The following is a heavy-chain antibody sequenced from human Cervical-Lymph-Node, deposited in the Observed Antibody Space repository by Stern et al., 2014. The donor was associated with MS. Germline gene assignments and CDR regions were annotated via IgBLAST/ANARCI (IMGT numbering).Heavy chain of an antibody. Sequence: QLQLQESGPGLVKPSGTLSLTCAVSGGSISSRNWWSWVRQPPGKGLEWIGEIYHIGSTNCNPSLKSRVPISVDKSKNQFSLKLSSVTAADTAVYYCATSNHYYDSSGGLAYWGQGTLVTVSS. CDR2: IYHIGST. D-gene: IGHD3-22*01. CDR1: GGSISSRNW. CDR3: ATSNHYYDSSGGLAY. J-gene: IGHJ4*02. V-gene: IGHV4-4*02.